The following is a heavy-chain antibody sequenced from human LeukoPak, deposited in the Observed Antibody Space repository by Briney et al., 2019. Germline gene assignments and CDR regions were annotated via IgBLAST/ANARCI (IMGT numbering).Heavy chain of an antibody. CDR3: ARGRGDGYNT. CDR1: GLTVSSNY. Sequence: GGSLRLSCAASGLTVSSNYMSWVRQAPGKGLEWVSVTYSSGITYYADSVKGRFTISRDNSKNTLYLQMNSLRAEDTAVYYCARGRGDGYNTWGQGTLVTVSS. J-gene: IGHJ4*02. CDR2: TYSSGIT. V-gene: IGHV3-66*01. D-gene: IGHD5-12*01.